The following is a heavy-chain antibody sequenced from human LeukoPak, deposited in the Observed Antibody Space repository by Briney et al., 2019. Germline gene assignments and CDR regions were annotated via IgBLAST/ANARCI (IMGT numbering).Heavy chain of an antibody. J-gene: IGHJ4*02. CDR3: ARGSSSSSWIVY. CDR2: INSDGSST. Sequence: GGSLRLSCAASGFTFSSYWMHWVRHAPGKGLVWVSRINSDGSSTSYADSVKGRFTISRDNAKNTLYLQMNSLRAEDTAVYYCARGSSSSSWIVYWGQGTLVTVSS. CDR1: GFTFSSYW. D-gene: IGHD6-13*01. V-gene: IGHV3-74*01.